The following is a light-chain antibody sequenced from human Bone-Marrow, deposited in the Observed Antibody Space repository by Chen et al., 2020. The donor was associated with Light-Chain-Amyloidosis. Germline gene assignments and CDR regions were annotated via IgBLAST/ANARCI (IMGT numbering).Light chain of an antibody. CDR2: SDT. Sequence: SYELTQPPSVSVSPAGTASIPCSGAELPTKDAHRYQQKPGQAPVLVIHSDTERPSGISARFCGSSSGTTATLTITGVQAADEADDHGQSADRIAPYEVIFGGGTKLTVL. V-gene: IGLV3-25*03. CDR3: QSADRIAPYEVI. CDR1: ELPTKD. J-gene: IGLJ2*01.